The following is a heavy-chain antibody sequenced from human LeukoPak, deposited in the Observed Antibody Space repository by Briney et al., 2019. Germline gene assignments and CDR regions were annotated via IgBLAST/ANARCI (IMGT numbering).Heavy chain of an antibody. CDR3: AKQDIRSSAWYD. J-gene: IGHJ4*02. D-gene: IGHD6-19*01. V-gene: IGHV3-48*03. CDR2: ISSTGSNI. CDR1: GFTFSTYE. Sequence: GGSLRLSCAASGFTFSTYEMNWVRQAPGKGLEWVSYISSTGSNIYYADSVKGRFTISRDNSKNTLYLQMNSLRAEDTAVYYCAKQDIRSSAWYDWGQGTLVTVSS.